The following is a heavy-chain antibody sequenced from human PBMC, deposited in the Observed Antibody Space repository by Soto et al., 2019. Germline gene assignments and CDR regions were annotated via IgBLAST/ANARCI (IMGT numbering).Heavy chain of an antibody. CDR2: IIPIFGTA. CDR1: GGTFSSYA. J-gene: IGHJ5*02. D-gene: IGHD3-3*01. CDR3: ASQVGRGRDQYDDLWSGSALDP. Sequence: SVKVSCKASGGTFSSYAISWVRQAPGQGLEWMGGIIPIFGTANYAQKFPGRVTITADKSTSTAYMGLSSLRSEDTAVYYCASQVGRGRDQYDDLWSGSALDPWGQGTLVTVSS. V-gene: IGHV1-69*06.